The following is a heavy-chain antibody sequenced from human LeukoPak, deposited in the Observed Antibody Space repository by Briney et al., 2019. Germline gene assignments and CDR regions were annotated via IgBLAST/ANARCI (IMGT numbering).Heavy chain of an antibody. CDR3: ASTRRTQLWTSYYYYYMDV. D-gene: IGHD5-18*01. CDR2: IYYSGNT. Sequence: QPSETLSLTCTVSGYSISSGYYWGWIRQPPGKGLEWIGNIYYSGNTYYNSSLKSRVTISVDTSKNQFSLKLSSVTAADTAVYYCASTRRTQLWTSYYYYYMDVWGKGTTVTVSS. J-gene: IGHJ6*03. V-gene: IGHV4-38-2*02. CDR1: GYSISSGYY.